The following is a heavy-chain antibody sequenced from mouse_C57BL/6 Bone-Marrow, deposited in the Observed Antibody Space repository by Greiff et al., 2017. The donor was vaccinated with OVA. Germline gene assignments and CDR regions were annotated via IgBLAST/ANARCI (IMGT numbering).Heavy chain of an antibody. D-gene: IGHD1-1*01. V-gene: IGHV1-15*01. CDR3: TSAYYGSSYDDFDY. Sequence: QVQLKESGAELVRPGASVTLSCKASGYTFTDYEMHWVKQTPVHGLEWIGAIDPETGGTAYDQKFKGKAILTADKSSSTAYMELRSLTSEASAVYYCTSAYYGSSYDDFDYWGNGTTLSVSS. J-gene: IGHJ2*01. CDR1: GYTFTDYE. CDR2: IDPETGGT.